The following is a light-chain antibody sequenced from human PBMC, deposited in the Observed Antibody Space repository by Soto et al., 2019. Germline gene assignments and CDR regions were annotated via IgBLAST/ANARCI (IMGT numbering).Light chain of an antibody. CDR3: QNYNSALT. CDR1: QGIRNS. CDR2: AAS. J-gene: IGKJ3*01. Sequence: DIPMTQSPSSLSASLGDRVTITCRASQGIRNSLAWYQQKSGRVPKLLIYAASTLQSGVPSRFSGSGSGTDFTLTISSLQPEDIATYYCQNYNSALTFGPGTKVDIK. V-gene: IGKV1-27*01.